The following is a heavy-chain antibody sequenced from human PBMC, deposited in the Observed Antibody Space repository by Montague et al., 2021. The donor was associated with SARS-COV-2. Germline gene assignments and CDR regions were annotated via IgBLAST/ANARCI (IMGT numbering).Heavy chain of an antibody. CDR1: GFTFSSYS. CDR2: ISSSSSYI. CDR3: VRPRYIAAAGPEYFQH. Sequence: SLRLSCAASGFTFSSYSMNWVRQALGKGLEWVSSISSSSSYIYYADSVKGRFTISRDNAKNSLYLQMNSLRAEDTAVYYCVRPRYIAAAGPEYFQHWGQGTLVTVSS. V-gene: IGHV3-21*01. D-gene: IGHD6-13*01. J-gene: IGHJ1*01.